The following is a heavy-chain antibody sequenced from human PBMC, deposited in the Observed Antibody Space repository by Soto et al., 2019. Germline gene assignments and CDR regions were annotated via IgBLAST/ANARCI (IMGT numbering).Heavy chain of an antibody. CDR1: GFTFSSYG. J-gene: IGHJ4*02. V-gene: IGHV3-33*01. CDR3: ARDGGIAGMGY. Sequence: QVQLVESGGGVVQPGRSLRLSCAASGFTFSSYGMHWVRQAPGKGLEWVAVIWYDGSNKYYADSVKGRFTISRDNSKNTLYLQMNSLRAEDTAVYYCARDGGIAGMGYWGQGTLVTVSS. CDR2: IWYDGSNK. D-gene: IGHD6-13*01.